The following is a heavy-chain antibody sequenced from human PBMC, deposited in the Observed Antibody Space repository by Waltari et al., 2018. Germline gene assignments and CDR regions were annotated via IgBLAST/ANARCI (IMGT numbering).Heavy chain of an antibody. CDR3: TRGVVASAAASY. J-gene: IGHJ4*02. V-gene: IGHV3-66*01. CDR1: GVPVSNNY. CDR2: IYSGGQT. D-gene: IGHD2-2*01. Sequence: VQLVESGGGLVQPGGSLRLSCAASGVPVSNNYMNWVRPAPGKGLEWISTIYSGGQTYYADYGKGRFTISRDNPKNTVYLQMNSLRPDDTAVYYCTRGVVASAAASYWGQGTLVTVSS.